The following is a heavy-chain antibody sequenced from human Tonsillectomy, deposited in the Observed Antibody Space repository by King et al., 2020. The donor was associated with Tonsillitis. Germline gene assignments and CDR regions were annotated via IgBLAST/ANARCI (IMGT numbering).Heavy chain of an antibody. V-gene: IGHV3-30*18. CDR2: ISYDGSNK. CDR1: GFTFSSYG. CDR3: AQDRDFLGGQYYYNSGSSLPDDY. Sequence: VQLVESGGGVVQPGRSLRLSCAASGFTFSSYGMHWVRQAPGKGLEWVAVISYDGSNKYYADSVKGRFTISRDNSKNTLYLQMNSLRAEDTAVYYCAQDRDFLGGQYYYNSGSSLPDDYWGQGTLVTVSS. J-gene: IGHJ4*02. D-gene: IGHD3-10*01.